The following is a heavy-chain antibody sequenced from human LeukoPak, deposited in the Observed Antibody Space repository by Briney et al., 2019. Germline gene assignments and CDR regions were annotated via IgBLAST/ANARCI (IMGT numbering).Heavy chain of an antibody. J-gene: IGHJ6*03. CDR2: IYYSGST. CDR3: ARTTEGGYTYDYFYYYYMDV. Sequence: PSETLSLTCAVYGGSFSGYYWSWIRQPPGKGLEWIGYIYYSGSTNYNPSLKSRVTISVDSSKNQFSLKLSSVTAADTAVYYCARTTEGGYTYDYFYYYYMDVWGKGTTVTISS. CDR1: GGSFSGYY. D-gene: IGHD5-18*01. V-gene: IGHV4-59*01.